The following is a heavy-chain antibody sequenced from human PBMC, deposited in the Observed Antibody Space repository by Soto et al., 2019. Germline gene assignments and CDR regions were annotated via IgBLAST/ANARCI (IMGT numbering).Heavy chain of an antibody. D-gene: IGHD3-9*01. CDR3: AKDRGLLRYFDYYGMDV. CDR2: ISWNSGSI. CDR1: XFTFDDYA. J-gene: IGHJ6*02. Sequence: SLRLSCAASXFTFDDYAMHWVRQAPGKGLEWVSGISWNSGSIGYADSVKGRFTISRDNAKNSLYLQMNSLRAEDTALYYCAKDRGLLRYFDYYGMDVWGQGTTVTVSS. V-gene: IGHV3-9*01.